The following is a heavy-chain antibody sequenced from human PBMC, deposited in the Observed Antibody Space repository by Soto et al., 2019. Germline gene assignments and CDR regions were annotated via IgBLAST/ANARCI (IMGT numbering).Heavy chain of an antibody. CDR1: GGTFSSYT. CDR3: ARFRGSYGMDV. D-gene: IGHD3-10*01. Sequence: QVQLVQSGAVVKKPGSSVKVSCKASGGTFSSYTISWVRQAPGQGLAWMGRIIPILGIANYAQKFQGRVTITADKSTSTAYMELSSLRSEDTAVYYCARFRGSYGMDVWGQGTTVTVSS. J-gene: IGHJ6*02. CDR2: IIPILGIA. V-gene: IGHV1-69*02.